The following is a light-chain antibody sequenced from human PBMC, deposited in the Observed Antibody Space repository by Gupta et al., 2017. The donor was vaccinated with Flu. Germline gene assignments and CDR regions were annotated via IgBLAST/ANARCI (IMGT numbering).Light chain of an antibody. CDR2: NDN. Sequence: SYVLTQPPSVSVAPGQTARITCGGNYIGSRSVHWYQQKAGQAPVLVVYNDNDRPSGIPERFSGSNSGNTATLTISRVEAGDEADYYCQVWDSDSDHQVFGGGTKLTVL. CDR1: YIGSRS. J-gene: IGLJ3*02. V-gene: IGLV3-21*02. CDR3: QVWDSDSDHQV.